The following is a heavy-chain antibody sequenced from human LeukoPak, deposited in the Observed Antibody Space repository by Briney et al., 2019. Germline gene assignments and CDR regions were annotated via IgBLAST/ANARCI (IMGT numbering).Heavy chain of an antibody. CDR3: AREGYSSSPLPHYFDY. D-gene: IGHD6-6*01. CDR1: GYTFTSYG. CDR2: ISAYNGNT. V-gene: IGHV1-18*01. J-gene: IGHJ4*02. Sequence: ASVKVSCKASGYTFTSYGISWVRQAPGQGLEWMGWISAYNGNTNYARKLQGRVTMTTDTSTSTAYMELRSMRSDDTAVYYCAREGYSSSPLPHYFDYWGQGTLVTVSS.